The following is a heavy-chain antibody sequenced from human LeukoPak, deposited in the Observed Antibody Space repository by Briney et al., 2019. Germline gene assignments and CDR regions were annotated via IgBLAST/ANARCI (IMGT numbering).Heavy chain of an antibody. CDR1: GFTFSSYS. D-gene: IGHD1-1*01. V-gene: IGHV3-21*04. CDR3: AKSYLDPYYMDV. Sequence: GGSLRLSCAASGFTFSSYSMNWVRQAPGKGLEWVSSISSSSSYIYYADSVKGRFTISRDNAKNSLYLQTNSLRAEDTAVYYCAKSYLDPYYMDVWGKGTTVTVSS. J-gene: IGHJ6*03. CDR2: ISSSSSYI.